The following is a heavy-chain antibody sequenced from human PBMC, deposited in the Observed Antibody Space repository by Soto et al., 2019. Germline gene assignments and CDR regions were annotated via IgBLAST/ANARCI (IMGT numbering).Heavy chain of an antibody. V-gene: IGHV1-18*01. CDR1: GYTFTSYG. D-gene: IGHD3-10*01. Sequence: ASVKVSCKASGYTFTSYGISWVRHAPGQGLEWMGWISPINGNANYAQKLQGRVTITADASTSTAYMELSSLRSEDTAVYYCARELHYGSGSYYKGSYYYGMDVWGQGTTVTVSS. CDR2: ISPINGNA. J-gene: IGHJ6*02. CDR3: ARELHYGSGSYYKGSYYYGMDV.